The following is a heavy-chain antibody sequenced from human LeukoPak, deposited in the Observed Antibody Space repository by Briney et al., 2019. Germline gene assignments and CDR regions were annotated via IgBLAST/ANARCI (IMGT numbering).Heavy chain of an antibody. J-gene: IGHJ1*01. CDR2: ICSSAYI. Sequence: GGSLRLSCAASGFIVSNNYMTCVRQAPGKGLEWVSIICSSAYIYYSDSVKGRFTISRDNSKNTLYLQMNSMGAEDTAVYYCASQDVLHNGAHWVHLQHWGQGTLVTVSS. CDR1: GFIVSNNY. D-gene: IGHD2-8*01. V-gene: IGHV3-53*01. CDR3: ASQDVLHNGAHWVHLQH.